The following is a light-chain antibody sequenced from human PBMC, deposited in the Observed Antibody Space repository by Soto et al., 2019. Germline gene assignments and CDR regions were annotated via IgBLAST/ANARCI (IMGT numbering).Light chain of an antibody. CDR1: SSDVGGYNY. CDR3: SSYAGGNNWV. J-gene: IGLJ3*02. CDR2: EVS. Sequence: QSALTQPPSASGSPGQSVTISCTGTSSDVGGYNYVSWYQQHPGKAPKLMIYEVSKRPSGVPDRFSGSTPGNTASLTVSGLQAEDEADYYCSSYAGGNNWVFGGGTKLTVL. V-gene: IGLV2-8*01.